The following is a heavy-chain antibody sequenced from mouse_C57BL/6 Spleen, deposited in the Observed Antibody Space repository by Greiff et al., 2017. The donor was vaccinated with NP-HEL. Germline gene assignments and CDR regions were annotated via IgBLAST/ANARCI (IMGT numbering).Heavy chain of an antibody. CDR2: IYPSDSET. D-gene: IGHD1-1*02. J-gene: IGHJ4*01. CDR3: AYGSDAMDY. Sequence: VQLQQPGAELVRPGSSVKLSCKASGYTFTSYWMDWVKQRPGQGLEWIGNIYPSDSETHYNQKFKDKATLTVDKSSSTAYMQLSSLTSEDSAVYYCAYGSDAMDYWGQGTSVTVSS. V-gene: IGHV1-61*01. CDR1: GYTFTSYW.